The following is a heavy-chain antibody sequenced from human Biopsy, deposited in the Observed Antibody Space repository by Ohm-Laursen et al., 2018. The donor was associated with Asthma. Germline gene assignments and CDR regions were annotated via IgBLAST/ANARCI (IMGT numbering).Heavy chain of an antibody. CDR2: VSSDGHNK. V-gene: IGHV3-30*18. CDR3: AKQSGQEYGDSIPFDT. D-gene: IGHD3-22*01. J-gene: IGHJ3*02. Sequence: SLRLSCAASGFVFSQCGMHWVRQGPGKGLEWVALVSSDGHNKYYEDSVKGRFTISRDNSRNRLYLQINSLTVEDSAVYFCAKQSGQEYGDSIPFDTWGQGTKVAVSS. CDR1: GFVFSQCG.